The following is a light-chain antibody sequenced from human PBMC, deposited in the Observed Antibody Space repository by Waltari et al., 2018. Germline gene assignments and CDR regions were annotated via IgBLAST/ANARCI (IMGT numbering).Light chain of an antibody. CDR3: AACDDSLSAMV. J-gene: IGLJ2*01. V-gene: IGLV1-47*02. CDR2: ANN. CDR1: SSNIGITY. Sequence: QSVLTQPPSASGTPGQRVTISCSGSSSNIGITYVYWYHQLPGTAPKRLIYANNQRPSGVLDRCSDAKSGTSGSLVSSGLRSEDEADYYGAACDDSLSAMVFGGGTKLTVL.